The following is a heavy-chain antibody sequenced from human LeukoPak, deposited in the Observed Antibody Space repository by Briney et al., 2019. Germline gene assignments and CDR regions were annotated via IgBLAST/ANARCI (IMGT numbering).Heavy chain of an antibody. J-gene: IGHJ3*02. Sequence: GGSLRLSCAAPGFTFSSYTMNWVRQAPGKGLEWLSYISSSSTTIYYADSVKGRFTISRDNAQNALYLQMSSLRAEDTAVYYCARDPRTYYYDTSDAFDIWGRGTMVTVSS. V-gene: IGHV3-48*01. CDR3: ARDPRTYYYDTSDAFDI. CDR1: GFTFSSYT. D-gene: IGHD3-22*01. CDR2: ISSSSTTI.